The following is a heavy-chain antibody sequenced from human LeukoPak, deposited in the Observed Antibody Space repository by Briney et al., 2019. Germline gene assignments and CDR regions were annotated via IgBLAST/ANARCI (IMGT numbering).Heavy chain of an antibody. CDR1: GXTFSSSG. CDR2: ISYDGSNK. CDR3: AKGQPGGTQLPSWAPYYFDY. D-gene: IGHD5-18*01. J-gene: IGHJ4*02. V-gene: IGHV3-30*18. Sequence: PGRSLRLSCAASGXTFSSSGMHWVRQAPGKGLQWVAVISYDGSNKYYTNSVKGRFTISRDNSKNTVYLQMNSLRAEDTAVYYCAKGQPGGTQLPSWAPYYFDYWGREPWSPSPQ.